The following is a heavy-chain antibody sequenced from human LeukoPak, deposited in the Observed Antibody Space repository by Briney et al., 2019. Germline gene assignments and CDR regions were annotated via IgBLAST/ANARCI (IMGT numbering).Heavy chain of an antibody. CDR2: IYYSGST. Sequence: PGGSLILSCTASGFTFGDYAMSWIRQPPGKGLEWIGYIYYSGSTNYNPSLKSRVTISVDTSKNQFSLKLSSVTAADTAVYYCARNRGGSYRSYFDYWGQGTLVTVSS. CDR3: ARNRGGSYRSYFDY. D-gene: IGHD1-26*01. J-gene: IGHJ4*02. CDR1: GFTFGDYA. V-gene: IGHV4-59*08.